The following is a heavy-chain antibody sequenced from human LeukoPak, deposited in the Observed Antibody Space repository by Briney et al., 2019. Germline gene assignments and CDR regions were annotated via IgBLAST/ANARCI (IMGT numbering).Heavy chain of an antibody. Sequence: PGRSLRLSCAASGFTFSTYAMHWVRQAPGKGLEWVAVIWHDGSNKYYADSVKGRFTISGDNSKNTLYLQMDSLRAEDTAVYYCARSQYCSGGSCYRLGDYWGQGTLVTVSS. CDR3: ARSQYCSGGSCYRLGDY. V-gene: IGHV3-33*01. D-gene: IGHD2-15*01. CDR1: GFTFSTYA. CDR2: IWHDGSNK. J-gene: IGHJ4*02.